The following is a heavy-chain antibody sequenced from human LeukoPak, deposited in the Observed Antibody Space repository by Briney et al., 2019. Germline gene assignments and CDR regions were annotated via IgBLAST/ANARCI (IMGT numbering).Heavy chain of an antibody. D-gene: IGHD4-17*01. CDR3: ATRGPDYGDYVSDS. Sequence: PGGSLRLSCAVSGFTLRSFGMNWVRQAPGKGLEWVSYISRSSATIYYADSVKGRFTISRDNAENSLYLQMNSLRDEDTAVYYCATRGPDYGDYVSDSWGQGTLVTVSS. V-gene: IGHV3-48*02. CDR2: ISRSSATI. CDR1: GFTLRSFG. J-gene: IGHJ4*02.